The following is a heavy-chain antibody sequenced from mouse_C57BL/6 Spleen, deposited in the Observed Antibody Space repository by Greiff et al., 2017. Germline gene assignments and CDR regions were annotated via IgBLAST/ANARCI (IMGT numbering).Heavy chain of an antibody. J-gene: IGHJ2*01. V-gene: IGHV1-82*01. D-gene: IGHD4-1*01. CDR2: IYPGDGDT. CDR3: AKLGRGYFDY. Sequence: QVQLKQSGPELVKPGASVKISCKASGYAFSSSWMNWVKQRPGKGLEWIGRIYPGDGDTNYNGKFKGKATLTADKSSSTAYMQLSSLTSEDSAVYFCAKLGRGYFDYGGQGTTLTVSS. CDR1: GYAFSSSW.